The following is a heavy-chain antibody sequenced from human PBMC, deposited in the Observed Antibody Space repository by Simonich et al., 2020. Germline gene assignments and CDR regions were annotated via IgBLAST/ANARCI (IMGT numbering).Heavy chain of an antibody. V-gene: IGHV4-39*01. D-gene: IGHD6-13*01. CDR3: ARHAGFAFDI. Sequence: QLQLQESGPGLVKPSETLSLTCTVSGGSISSSSYYWGWIRQPPGRGLEWIGSFYYRGTTYNHPSLKSRVTISVDTSKNQFSLKLSSVTAADTAVYYCARHAGFAFDIWGQGTMVTVSS. J-gene: IGHJ3*02. CDR1: GGSISSSSYY. CDR2: FYYRGTT.